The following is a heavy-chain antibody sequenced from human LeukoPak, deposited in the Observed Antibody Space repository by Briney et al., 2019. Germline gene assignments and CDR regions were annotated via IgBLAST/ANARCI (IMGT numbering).Heavy chain of an antibody. Sequence: SETLSLTCTVSGGSISSSSYYWGWIRQPPGKGLEWIGSIYYSGSTYYNPSLKSRVTISVDTSKDQFSLKLSSVTAADTAVYYCANRWFGEPADYWGQGTLVTVSS. CDR3: ANRWFGEPADY. CDR2: IYYSGST. J-gene: IGHJ4*02. CDR1: GGSISSSSYY. V-gene: IGHV4-39*07. D-gene: IGHD3-10*01.